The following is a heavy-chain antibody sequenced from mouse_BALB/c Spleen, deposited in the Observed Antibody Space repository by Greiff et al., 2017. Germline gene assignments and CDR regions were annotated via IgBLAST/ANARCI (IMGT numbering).Heavy chain of an antibody. CDR1: GFSLTSYG. Sequence: VKLMESGPGLVQPSQSLSITCTVSGFSLTSYGVHWVRQSPGKGLEWLGVIWSGGSTDYNAAFISRLSISKDNSKSQVFFKMNSLQANDTAIYYCATYDGYYWAMDYWGQGTSVTVSS. V-gene: IGHV2-2*02. D-gene: IGHD2-3*01. J-gene: IGHJ4*01. CDR2: IWSGGST. CDR3: ATYDGYYWAMDY.